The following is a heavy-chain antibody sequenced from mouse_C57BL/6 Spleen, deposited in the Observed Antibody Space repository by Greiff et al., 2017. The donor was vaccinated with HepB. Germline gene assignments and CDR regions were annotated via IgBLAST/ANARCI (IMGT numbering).Heavy chain of an antibody. CDR2: IYPGDGDT. D-gene: IGHD1-1*01. Sequence: ESGAELVKPGASVKISCKASGYAFSSYWMNWVKQRPGKGLEWIGQIYPGDGDTNYNGKFKGKATLTADKSSSTAYMQLSSLTSEDSAVYFCARWDYGSSYARSFDYWGQGTTLTVSS. V-gene: IGHV1-80*01. CDR3: ARWDYGSSYARSFDY. J-gene: IGHJ2*01. CDR1: GYAFSSYW.